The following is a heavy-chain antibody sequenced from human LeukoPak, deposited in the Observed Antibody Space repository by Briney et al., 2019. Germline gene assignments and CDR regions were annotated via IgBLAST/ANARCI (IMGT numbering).Heavy chain of an antibody. J-gene: IGHJ4*02. D-gene: IGHD6-19*01. CDR1: GFSFSNYG. CDR3: ASGVAVAGTSY. CDR2: ISYDGSIE. Sequence: GGSLRLSCAASGFSFSNYGMHWVRQAPGKGLEWVAVISYDGSIEYYADSVKGRFTISRDNSKNTLYLQMNSLRAEDTAVYYCASGVAVAGTSYWGQGTLVTVSS. V-gene: IGHV3-30*03.